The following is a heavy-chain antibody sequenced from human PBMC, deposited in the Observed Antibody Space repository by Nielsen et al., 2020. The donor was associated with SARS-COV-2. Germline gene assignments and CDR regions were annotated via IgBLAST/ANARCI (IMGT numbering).Heavy chain of an antibody. J-gene: IGHJ2*01. CDR2: IRSKAYGGTT. CDR3: TRGTRYFDWLLTEFDL. CDR1: GFTFGDYA. Sequence: GGSLRLSCTASGFTFGDYAMSWFRQAPGKGLEWVGFIRSKAYGGTTEYAASVKGRFTISRDDSKSIAYLQMNSLKTEDTAVYYCTRGTRYFDWLLTEFDLWGRGTLVTVSS. V-gene: IGHV3-49*03. D-gene: IGHD3-9*01.